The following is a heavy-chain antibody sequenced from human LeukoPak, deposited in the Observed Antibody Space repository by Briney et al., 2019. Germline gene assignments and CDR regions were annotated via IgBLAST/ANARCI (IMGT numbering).Heavy chain of an antibody. CDR1: GGSISSSSYY. J-gene: IGHJ4*02. CDR3: ARGRIARNPFFDY. V-gene: IGHV4-39*07. Sequence: SETLSLTCTVSGGSISSSSYYWGWIRQPPGKGLEWIGSIYYSGSTYYNPSLKSRVTISVDTSKNQFSLKLSSVTAADTAVYYCARGRIARNPFFDYWGRGTLVTVSS. CDR2: IYYSGST. D-gene: IGHD1-14*01.